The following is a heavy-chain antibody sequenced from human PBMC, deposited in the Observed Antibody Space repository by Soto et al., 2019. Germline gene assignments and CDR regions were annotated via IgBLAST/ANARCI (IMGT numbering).Heavy chain of an antibody. V-gene: IGHV3-30-3*01. J-gene: IGHJ4*02. CDR3: ARGGSSSWWGPSFAY. Sequence: GGSLRLSCAASGFTFSSYTVHWVRQAPGKGLEWVAVISYDGSYKYYADSVKARFTISRDNSKNTLYLQMNSLRPEDTAVYYCARGGSSSWWGPSFAYWGQGTLVTVSS. D-gene: IGHD6-13*01. CDR1: GFTFSSYT. CDR2: ISYDGSYK.